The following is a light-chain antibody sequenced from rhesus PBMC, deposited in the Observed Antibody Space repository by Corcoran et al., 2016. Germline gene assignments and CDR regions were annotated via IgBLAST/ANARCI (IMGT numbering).Light chain of an antibody. V-gene: IGKV1-74*01. Sequence: DIQMTQSPSSLSASVGDRVTITCRASENVNNYLNWYQQKPGKAPKLLINKASTLQSGVPSRFSDRGSRTDYTFSISSLQPDDVATYYCQHGFGTPFTFVPGTKLDIK. CDR3: QHGFGTPFT. CDR2: KAS. CDR1: ENVNNY. J-gene: IGKJ3*01.